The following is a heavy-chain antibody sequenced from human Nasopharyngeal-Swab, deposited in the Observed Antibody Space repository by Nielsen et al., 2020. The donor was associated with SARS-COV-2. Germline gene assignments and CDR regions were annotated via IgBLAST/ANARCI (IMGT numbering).Heavy chain of an antibody. CDR3: ARDNGYCSGDACYLGGWLDP. CDR1: GFTFSSYA. Sequence: GESLKISCAASGFTFSSYAMHWVRQAPGKGLEWVAVISYDGSNKYYADSVKGRFTISRDNSKNTLYLQMNSLRAEDTAVYYCARDNGYCSGDACYLGGWLDPWGQGTLVTVSS. J-gene: IGHJ5*02. V-gene: IGHV3-30-3*01. D-gene: IGHD2-15*01. CDR2: ISYDGSNK.